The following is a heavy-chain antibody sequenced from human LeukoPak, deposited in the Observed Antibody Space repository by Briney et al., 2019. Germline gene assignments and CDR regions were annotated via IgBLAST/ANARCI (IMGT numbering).Heavy chain of an antibody. CDR3: TIAAAGTPLGVY. J-gene: IGHJ4*02. Sequence: GGSLRLSCAASGFTFSGSAMHWVRQAAGKGLEWVGRIRSKANSYATAYAASGKGRFTISRDDSKNTAYLQMNSLKTEDTAVYYCTIAAAGTPLGVYWGQGTLVTVSS. CDR1: GFTFSGSA. CDR2: IRSKANSYAT. V-gene: IGHV3-73*01. D-gene: IGHD6-13*01.